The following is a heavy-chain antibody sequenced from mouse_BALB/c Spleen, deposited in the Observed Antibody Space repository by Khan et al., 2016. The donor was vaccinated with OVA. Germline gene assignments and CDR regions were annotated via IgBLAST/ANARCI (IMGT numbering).Heavy chain of an antibody. CDR3: VRGGRRAMDS. D-gene: IGHD3-3*01. CDR2: INSKTGEA. J-gene: IGHJ4*01. Sequence: QIQLVQSGPELKKPGETVKISCKASGYTFTNYGMNWVKQAPGKGLKWMGWINSKTGEATYADDLKGRFAFSLETSASTAYLQIKNRKNEDTATYFCVRGGRRAMDSWGQGTSVTVSS. V-gene: IGHV9-3-1*01. CDR1: GYTFTNYG.